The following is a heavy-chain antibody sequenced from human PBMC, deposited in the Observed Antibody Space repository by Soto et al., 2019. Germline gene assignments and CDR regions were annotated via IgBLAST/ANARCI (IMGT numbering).Heavy chain of an antibody. CDR2: IYNSGS. Sequence: QVQLQESGPGLVKPSETLSLTCTVSGASISGHFWSWIRQPPGKGLEWIAYIYNSGSSYNPSLKSXGTISVDTSKNQLSLKLSSVIAADPAVYYCAINADVWGQGTTVTVSS. CDR3: AINADV. CDR1: GASISGHF. V-gene: IGHV4-59*08. J-gene: IGHJ6*02.